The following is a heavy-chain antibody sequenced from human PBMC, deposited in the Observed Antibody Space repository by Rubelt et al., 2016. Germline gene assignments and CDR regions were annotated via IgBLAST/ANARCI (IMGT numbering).Heavy chain of an antibody. Sequence: QVQLQESGPGLVKPSETLSLTCTVSGDSISSYYWSWIRQPPGKGLEWIGYIYYSGSTYYNPSLKSRVTISVDTSKNQFARRLCSVTAADTAVYYCARQNRYYYYGMDVWGQGTTVTVS. CDR2: IYYSGST. CDR1: GDSISSYY. V-gene: IGHV4-59*08. CDR3: ARQNRYYYYGMDV. J-gene: IGHJ6*02.